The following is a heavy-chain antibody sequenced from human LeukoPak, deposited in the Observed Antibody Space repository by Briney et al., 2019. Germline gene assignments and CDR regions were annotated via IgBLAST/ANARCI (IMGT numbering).Heavy chain of an antibody. J-gene: IGHJ4*01. CDR2: INHSGST. CDR3: ARRSSGSFDY. V-gene: IGHV4-34*01. CDR1: GGSFSGYY. Sequence: SETLSLTCAVYGGSFSGYYWSWIRQPPGKGLEWIGEINHSGSTNYNPSLKSRVTISVDTSKNQFSLKLSSVTAADTAVYYCARRSSGSFDYWGHGTLVTVSS. D-gene: IGHD6-19*01.